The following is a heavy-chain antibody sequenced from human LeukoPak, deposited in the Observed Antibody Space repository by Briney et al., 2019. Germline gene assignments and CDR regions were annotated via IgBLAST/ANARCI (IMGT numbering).Heavy chain of an antibody. CDR1: GGSFSGYY. J-gene: IGHJ4*02. V-gene: IGHV4-34*01. CDR2: INHSGSP. CDR3: ARQGSRGWGYLDY. Sequence: SETLSLTCAVYGGSFSGYYWSWLRQPPGKGLEWIGEINHSGSPSYNPSLKSRVTISADTSKNQFSLKLNSVTAADTAVYYCARQGSRGWGYLDYWGQGTLVTVSS. D-gene: IGHD6-19*01.